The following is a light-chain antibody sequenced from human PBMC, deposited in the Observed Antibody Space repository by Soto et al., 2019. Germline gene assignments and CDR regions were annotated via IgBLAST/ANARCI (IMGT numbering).Light chain of an antibody. J-gene: IGKJ1*01. CDR2: GVS. Sequence: EIVLTQSPGTLSLSPGERATLSCRASQSVSSNYLARYQQKPGQAPRLLIYGVSSRATGIPDRFSGSGSGTDFTLTISRLEPEDFAVYYCPQYGNSPCTFGQGTKVEIK. V-gene: IGKV3-20*01. CDR1: QSVSSNY. CDR3: PQYGNSPCT.